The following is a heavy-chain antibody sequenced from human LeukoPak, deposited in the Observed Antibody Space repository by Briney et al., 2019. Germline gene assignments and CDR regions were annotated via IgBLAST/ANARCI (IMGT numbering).Heavy chain of an antibody. J-gene: IGHJ4*02. CDR2: IYYSGSS. D-gene: IGHD6-13*01. V-gene: IGHV4-59*01. Sequence: SETLSLTCTVSGGSISSYYWSWVRQPPGKGLEGMGYIYYSGSSNYNPSLTRRGTISVDTSNNQFSLKLSSVTAADTAVYYCARAEYSSSWYYFDYWGQGTLVTVSS. CDR3: ARAEYSSSWYYFDY. CDR1: GGSISSYY.